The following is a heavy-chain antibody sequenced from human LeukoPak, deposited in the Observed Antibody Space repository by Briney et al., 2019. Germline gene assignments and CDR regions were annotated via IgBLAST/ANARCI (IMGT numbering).Heavy chain of an antibody. CDR3: ARNVGWYSHDS. D-gene: IGHD6-19*01. CDR1: GDSLSSHY. Sequence: SETLSLTCTVSGDSLSSHYWGWIRQPPGKGLEWIGYIYGSGSTHYDPSLRSRVTISEDTSKNQFSLKLTSVTAADTAVYYCARNVGWYSHDSWGQGTLVTVSS. J-gene: IGHJ4*02. V-gene: IGHV4-59*08. CDR2: IYGSGST.